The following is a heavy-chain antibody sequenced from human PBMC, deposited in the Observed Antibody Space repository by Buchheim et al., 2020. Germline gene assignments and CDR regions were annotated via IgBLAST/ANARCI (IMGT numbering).Heavy chain of an antibody. Sequence: QVQLVESGGGVVQPGRSLRLSCAASGFTFSSYAMHWVRQAPGKGLEWVAVMSYDGSNKYYADSVKGRFTISRDNSKNTLYLQMNSLRAEDTAVYYCARDRGGPYYYDSSGYIKGFDPWGQGTL. CDR3: ARDRGGPYYYDSSGYIKGFDP. CDR2: MSYDGSNK. D-gene: IGHD3-22*01. V-gene: IGHV3-30*04. CDR1: GFTFSSYA. J-gene: IGHJ5*02.